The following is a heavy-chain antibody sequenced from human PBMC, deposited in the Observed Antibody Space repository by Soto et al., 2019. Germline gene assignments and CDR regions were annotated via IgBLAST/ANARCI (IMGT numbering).Heavy chain of an antibody. D-gene: IGHD1-26*01. CDR1: GGSFSKYS. V-gene: IGHV1-69*02. Sequence: QVPLVQSGAEVKKPGSSVKVSCKASGGSFSKYSISWIRQDPGQGLEWMGRIIRYRGQITYAQKCKGRVTISADEFTSTGDMEPNSLESEDTATYFCGSGSAPDVDYWGQGSLSTVS. J-gene: IGHJ4*02. CDR3: GSGSAPDVDY. CDR2: IIRYRGQI.